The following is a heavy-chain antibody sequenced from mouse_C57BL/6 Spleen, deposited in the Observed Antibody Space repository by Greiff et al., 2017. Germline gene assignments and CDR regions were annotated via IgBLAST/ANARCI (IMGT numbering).Heavy chain of an antibody. CDR1: GYTFTSYG. J-gene: IGHJ1*03. CDR3: AKLTGTSYWYFDV. D-gene: IGHD4-1*01. V-gene: IGHV1-81*01. Sequence: VQLQQSGAELARPGASVKLSCKASGYTFTSYGISWVKQRTGQGLEWIGEIYPRSGNTYYNEKFKGKATLTADKSSSTAYMELSSLTSEDSAVYFGAKLTGTSYWYFDVWGTGTTVTVSS. CDR2: IYPRSGNT.